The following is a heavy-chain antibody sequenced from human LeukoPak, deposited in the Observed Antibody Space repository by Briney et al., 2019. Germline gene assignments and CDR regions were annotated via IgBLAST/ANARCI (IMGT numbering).Heavy chain of an antibody. CDR2: ISYDGSNK. CDR1: GFTFSSYG. CDR3: AREGYNYGLSYSYHFDY. Sequence: GGSLRLSCAASGFTFSSYGMHWVRQAPGKGLEWVAVISYDGSNKYYADSVKGRFTISRDNSKNTLYLQMNSLRAEDTAVYYCAREGYNYGLSYSYHFDYWGQGVLVTVSA. J-gene: IGHJ4*02. V-gene: IGHV3-30*03. D-gene: IGHD5-18*01.